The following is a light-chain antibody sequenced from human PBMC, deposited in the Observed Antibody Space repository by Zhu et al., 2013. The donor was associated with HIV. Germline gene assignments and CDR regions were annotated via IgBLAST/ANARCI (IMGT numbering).Light chain of an antibody. Sequence: EIVLTQSPGTLSLSPGERATLSCRASQSVSSNYLAWYQQKPGQAPRLLIFGASSGATGTPDRFSGSGSGTDFTLTISRLEPEDFAVYYCQQYGSSPLTFGQGTKVEIK. V-gene: IGKV3-20*01. CDR1: QSVSSNY. CDR3: QQYGSSPLT. J-gene: IGKJ1*01. CDR2: GAS.